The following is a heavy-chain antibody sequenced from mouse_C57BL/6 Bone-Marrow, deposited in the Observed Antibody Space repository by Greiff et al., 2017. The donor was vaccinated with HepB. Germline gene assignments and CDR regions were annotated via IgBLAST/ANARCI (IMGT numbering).Heavy chain of an antibody. V-gene: IGHV2-6-1*01. CDR1: GFSLTSYG. J-gene: IGHJ2*01. CDR3: ARQGYDGYYLDY. Sequence: VKLMESGPGLVAPSQRLSITCTVSGFSLTSYGVHWVRQPPGKGLEWLVVIWSDGSTTYNSALKSRLSISKDNSKSQVFLKMNSLQTDDTAMYYCARQGYDGYYLDYWGQGTTLTVSS. CDR2: IWSDGST. D-gene: IGHD2-3*01.